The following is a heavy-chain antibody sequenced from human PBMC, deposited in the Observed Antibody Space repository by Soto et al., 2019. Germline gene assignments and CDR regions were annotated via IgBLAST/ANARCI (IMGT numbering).Heavy chain of an antibody. J-gene: IGHJ6*02. Sequence: SETLSLTCAVSGGSISSRYWWSLVRQPPGKGLEWIGEIYHSGSTNYNTSLKSRVTISVDKSKNQFSLKVTSVTAADTAVYYCARVSGSYYYGMDVWGQGTTVTVSS. CDR2: IYHSGST. CDR1: GGSISSRYW. V-gene: IGHV4-4*02. CDR3: ARVSGSYYYGMDV.